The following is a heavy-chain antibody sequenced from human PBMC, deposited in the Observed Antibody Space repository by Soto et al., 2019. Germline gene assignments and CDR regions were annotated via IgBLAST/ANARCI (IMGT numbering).Heavy chain of an antibody. CDR1: GFTFSSYA. CDR3: AKPGCSGGSCYSRRSHGVLDYYYYGMDV. CDR2: ISGSGGST. J-gene: IGHJ6*02. V-gene: IGHV3-23*01. Sequence: SGGSLRLSCAASGFTFSSYAMSWVRQAPGKGLEWVSAISGSGGSTYYADSVKGRFTISRDNSKNTLYLQMNSLRAEDTAVYYCAKPGCSGGSCYSRRSHGVLDYYYYGMDVWGQGTTVTVSS. D-gene: IGHD2-15*01.